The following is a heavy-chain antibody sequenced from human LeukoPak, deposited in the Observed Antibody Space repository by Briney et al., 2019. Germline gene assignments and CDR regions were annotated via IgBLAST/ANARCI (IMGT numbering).Heavy chain of an antibody. V-gene: IGHV1-46*01. CDR1: GYTYTSYY. CDR2: INPSGGST. Sequence: ASVKVSCKASGYTYTSYYMHWVRQGPGQGLEWMGIINPSGGSTSYAQKFQGRVTMTRDTSTSTVYMELSSLRSEDTAVYYCARDGMATIRGFDYWGQGTLVTVSS. D-gene: IGHD5-24*01. CDR3: ARDGMATIRGFDY. J-gene: IGHJ4*02.